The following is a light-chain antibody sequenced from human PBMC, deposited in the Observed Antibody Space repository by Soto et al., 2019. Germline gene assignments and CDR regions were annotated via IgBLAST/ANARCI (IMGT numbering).Light chain of an antibody. J-gene: IGKJ1*01. V-gene: IGKV3-20*01. CDR2: GAS. Sequence: IVLTQSPGTLSLSPGETATLSCRASQTVSSTYLAWYQHKPGRAPRLLIDGASSRAAGIPDRFSGSGSGTDFTLTISRLEPEDLAVYNCQQYDYLVTFGQGTKVEIK. CDR1: QTVSSTY. CDR3: QQYDYLVT.